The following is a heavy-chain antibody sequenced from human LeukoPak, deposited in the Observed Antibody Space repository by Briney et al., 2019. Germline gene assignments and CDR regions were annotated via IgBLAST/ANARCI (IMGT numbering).Heavy chain of an antibody. Sequence: GSLRLSCAASGFTFSSYGMHWVRQAPGKGLEWVAVILYDGSNKYYADSVKGRFTISRDNSKNTLYLQMNSLRAEDTAVYYCAKDFHYYGSGSYYYYYYGMDVWGQGTTVTVSS. CDR2: ILYDGSNK. CDR3: AKDFHYYGSGSYYYYYYGMDV. V-gene: IGHV3-30*18. J-gene: IGHJ6*02. CDR1: GFTFSSYG. D-gene: IGHD3-10*01.